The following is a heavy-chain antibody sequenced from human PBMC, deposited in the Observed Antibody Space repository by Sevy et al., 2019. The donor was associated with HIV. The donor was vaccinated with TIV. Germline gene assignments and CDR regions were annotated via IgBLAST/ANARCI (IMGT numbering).Heavy chain of an antibody. CDR3: AKDLLLWFGESNYYYYYGMDV. V-gene: IGHV3-30*18. CDR1: GFTFSSYG. J-gene: IGHJ6*02. D-gene: IGHD3-10*01. Sequence: GGSLRLSCAASGFTFSSYGMHWVRQAPGKGLEWVAVISYDGSNKYYADSVKGRFTISRDNSKNTLYLQMNSLEAEDTAVYYCAKDLLLWFGESNYYYYYGMDVWGQGTTVTVSS. CDR2: ISYDGSNK.